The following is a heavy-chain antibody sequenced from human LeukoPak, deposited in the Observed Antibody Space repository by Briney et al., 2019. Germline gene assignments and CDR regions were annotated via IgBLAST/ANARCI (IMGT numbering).Heavy chain of an antibody. Sequence: ASVKVSCKVSGYTLTELSMHWVRQAPGKGLEWMEGFDPEDGETIYAQKFQGRVTMTEDTSTDTAYMELSSLRSEDTAVYYCATYCSGGSCPNENDYWGQGTLVTVSS. CDR3: ATYCSGGSCPNENDY. V-gene: IGHV1-24*01. D-gene: IGHD2-15*01. CDR2: FDPEDGET. CDR1: GYTLTELS. J-gene: IGHJ4*02.